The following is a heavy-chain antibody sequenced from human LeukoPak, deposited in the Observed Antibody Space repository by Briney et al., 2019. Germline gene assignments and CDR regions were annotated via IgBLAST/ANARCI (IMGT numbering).Heavy chain of an antibody. D-gene: IGHD1-26*01. CDR1: GFTFSSYE. CDR3: ARSSYFDY. CDR2: ITSGGSTI. J-gene: IGHJ4*02. V-gene: IGHV3-48*03. Sequence: GVSLRLSCAASGFTFSSYEMNWVRQAPGKGLGGVSYITSGGSTIYYADSVKGRFTISRDNAKNSLYLQMNSLRAEDTAVYYCARSSYFDYWGQGTLVAVSS.